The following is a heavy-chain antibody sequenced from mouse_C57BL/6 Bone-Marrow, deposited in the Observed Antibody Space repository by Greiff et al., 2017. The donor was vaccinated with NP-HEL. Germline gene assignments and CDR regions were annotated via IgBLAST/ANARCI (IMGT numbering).Heavy chain of an antibody. CDR2: INPYNGGT. CDR1: GSTFTDYY. Sequence: VQLQQSGPVLVKPGASVKMSCKASGSTFTDYYMTWVKQSHGKSLEWIGVINPYNGGTSSNQKFKGKATLTVDKSSSTAYMELNSLTSEDSAVYYCARDWLRAMDYWGQGTSVTVSS. V-gene: IGHV1-19*01. CDR3: ARDWLRAMDY. J-gene: IGHJ4*01. D-gene: IGHD2-2*01.